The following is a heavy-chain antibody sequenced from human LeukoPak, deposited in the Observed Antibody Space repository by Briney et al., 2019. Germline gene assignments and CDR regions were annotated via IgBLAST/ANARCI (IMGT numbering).Heavy chain of an antibody. Sequence: ASVKDSCKASGYTFTSYYMHWVRQAPGQGLEWMGIINPSGGSTSYAQKFQGRVTMTRDTSTSTVYMELSSLRSEDTAVHYCALGHHGDYYGMDVWGQGTTVTVSS. V-gene: IGHV1-46*01. CDR3: ALGHHGDYYGMDV. J-gene: IGHJ6*02. CDR1: GYTFTSYY. D-gene: IGHD2-21*01. CDR2: INPSGGST.